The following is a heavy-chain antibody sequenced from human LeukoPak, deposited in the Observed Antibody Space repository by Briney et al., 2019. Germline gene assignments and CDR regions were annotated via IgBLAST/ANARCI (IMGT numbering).Heavy chain of an antibody. CDR3: ANDPTSNYYDFWSGDYEDY. Sequence: PGGSLRLSCAASGFTFSSYGMHWVRQAPGKGLEGVALIRYDGSNKYYADSVKGRFTISRDNSKNTLYLQMNSLRAEDTAVYYCANDPTSNYYDFWSGDYEDYWGQGTLVTVSS. V-gene: IGHV3-30*02. CDR1: GFTFSSYG. CDR2: IRYDGSNK. J-gene: IGHJ4*02. D-gene: IGHD3-3*01.